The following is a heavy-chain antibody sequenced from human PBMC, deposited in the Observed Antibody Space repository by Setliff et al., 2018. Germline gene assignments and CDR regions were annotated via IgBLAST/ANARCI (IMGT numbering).Heavy chain of an antibody. Sequence: SETLSLTCTVSGDSISSGSYYWTWIRQPAGKGLEWIGHFHTGGSTNYNRSLRSRVSISVDTSKNQFSLKLSSVTAADTATYYCAKAGPTVTFFRVLVISWWDPWGQGSLVTVSS. D-gene: IGHD3-3*01. CDR3: AKAGPTVTFFRVLVISWWDP. V-gene: IGHV4-61*09. CDR1: GDSISSGSYY. J-gene: IGHJ5*02. CDR2: FHTGGST.